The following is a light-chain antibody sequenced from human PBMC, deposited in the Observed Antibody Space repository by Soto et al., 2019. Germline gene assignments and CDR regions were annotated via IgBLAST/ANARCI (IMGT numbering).Light chain of an antibody. CDR2: EAA. Sequence: QSALTQPASVSGSPGQSITISCTGTSDDIGANNYVSWYQHHPGKAPKILIYEAANRPSGISHRFSGSKSGNTASLTISGLQAEDEADYFCTSYTSASTLVFGGGTKRTVL. J-gene: IGLJ2*01. CDR1: SDDIGANNY. CDR3: TSYTSASTLV. V-gene: IGLV2-14*01.